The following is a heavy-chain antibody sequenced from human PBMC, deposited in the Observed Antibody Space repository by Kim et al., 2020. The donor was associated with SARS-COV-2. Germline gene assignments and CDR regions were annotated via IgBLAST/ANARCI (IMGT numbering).Heavy chain of an antibody. V-gene: IGHV4-34*01. CDR2: INHSGST. D-gene: IGHD3-3*01. J-gene: IGHJ5*02. CDR1: GGSFSGYY. CDR3: ARGRFLEWLSPNSNWFDP. Sequence: SETLSLTCAVYGGSFSGYYWSWIRQPPGKGLEWIGEINHSGSTNYNPSLKSRVTISVDTSKNQFSLKLSSVTAADTAVYYCARGRFLEWLSPNSNWFDPWGQGALVTVSS.